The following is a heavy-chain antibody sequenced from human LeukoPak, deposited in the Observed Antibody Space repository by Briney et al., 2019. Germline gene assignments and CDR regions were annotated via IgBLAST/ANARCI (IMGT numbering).Heavy chain of an antibody. CDR1: GLTFTNAW. CDR3: TTERVGGSSWYNRWIEAFDI. D-gene: IGHD6-13*01. Sequence: GGSLRLSCAASGLTFTNAWMSWVRHAPRKGLEGVGRIKSKTDGGTTDYAAPVKGRFTISRDDSKNTLYLQMNSLKTEDTAVYYCTTERVGGSSWYNRWIEAFDIWGQGTMVTVSS. V-gene: IGHV3-15*01. J-gene: IGHJ3*02. CDR2: IKSKTDGGTT.